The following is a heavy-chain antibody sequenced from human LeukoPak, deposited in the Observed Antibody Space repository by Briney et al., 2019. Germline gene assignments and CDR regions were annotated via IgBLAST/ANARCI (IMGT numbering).Heavy chain of an antibody. V-gene: IGHV4-34*01. CDR1: GGSFSGYY. CDR3: ARVEGAAAGMGAFDY. CDR2: INHSGST. J-gene: IGHJ4*02. D-gene: IGHD6-13*01. Sequence: PSETLSLTCAVYGGSFSGYYWSWIRQPPGKGLEWIGEINHSGSTNYNPSLKSRVTISVDTSKNQFSLKLSSVTAADTAVYYCARVEGAAAGMGAFDYWGQGTLVTVSS.